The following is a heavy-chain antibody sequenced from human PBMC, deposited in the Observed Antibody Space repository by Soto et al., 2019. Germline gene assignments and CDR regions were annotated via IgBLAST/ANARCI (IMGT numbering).Heavy chain of an antibody. CDR1: GGSFSSYA. J-gene: IGHJ5*02. CDR2: IIPSFDTP. Sequence: QVQLVQSGAEVKKPGSSVKVSCKASGGSFSSYAFSWVRQAPGQGLEWMGGIIPSFDTPNYAQRFQGRVTISADESTTRGCMDLRRLRSEDTAVYYCARGSSSTVGPTGWFDPWGQGTLVTVSS. V-gene: IGHV1-69*19. CDR3: ARGSSSTVGPTGWFDP. D-gene: IGHD1-26*01.